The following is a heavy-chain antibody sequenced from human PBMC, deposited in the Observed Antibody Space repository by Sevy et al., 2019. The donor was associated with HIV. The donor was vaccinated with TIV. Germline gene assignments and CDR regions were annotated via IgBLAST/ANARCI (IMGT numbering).Heavy chain of an antibody. CDR1: GFTFSSYA. J-gene: IGHJ3*02. Sequence: GESLKISCAASGFTFSSYAMHWVRQAPGKGLEWMAVISYDGSNKYYADSVKGRFTISRDNSKNTLYLQMNSLRAEDTAVYYCAREREGAFDIWGQGTMVTVSS. CDR3: AREREGAFDI. V-gene: IGHV3-30-3*01. CDR2: ISYDGSNK. D-gene: IGHD1-26*01.